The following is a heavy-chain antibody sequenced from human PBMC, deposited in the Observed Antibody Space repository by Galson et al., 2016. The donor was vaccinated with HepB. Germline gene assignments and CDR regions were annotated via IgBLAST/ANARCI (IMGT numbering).Heavy chain of an antibody. Sequence: TLSLTCTVSGGSISSGEYYWSWIRQPPGKGLEWIGYMYHSGSTFYNPSLKTRVTISVDTSKNQFSLKLSSVTVADTAVYYCAREVVGADSGTYSGWFDPWGQGTLVTVSS. CDR1: GGSISSGEYY. CDR3: AREVVGADSGTYSGWFDP. CDR2: MYHSGST. J-gene: IGHJ5*02. V-gene: IGHV4-30-4*01. D-gene: IGHD1-26*01.